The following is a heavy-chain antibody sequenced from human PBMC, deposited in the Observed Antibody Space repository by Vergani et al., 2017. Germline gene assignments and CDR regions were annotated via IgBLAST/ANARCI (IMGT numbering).Heavy chain of an antibody. CDR3: VKDAGSYENFFDS. CDR2: LIGGGGST. CDR1: GFTFSTYA. J-gene: IGHJ4*02. V-gene: IGHV3-23*01. Sequence: EVKLLESGGSLKQPGGSVRLSCAASGFTFSTYAMHWVRQAPGKGLEWVSALIGGGGSTYYADSFKGRFIISRDNSRDTLYLQMNSLRPKDTATYYCVKDAGSYENFFDSWGQGTLVTVSS. D-gene: IGHD1-26*01.